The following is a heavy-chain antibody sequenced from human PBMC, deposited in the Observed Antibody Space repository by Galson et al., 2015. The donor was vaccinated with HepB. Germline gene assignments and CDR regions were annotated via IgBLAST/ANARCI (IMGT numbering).Heavy chain of an antibody. CDR1: GFTFRSYA. J-gene: IGHJ4*02. V-gene: IGHV3-30*14. CDR2: ILYDGNNK. Sequence: SLRLSCAASGFTFRSYAMHWVRQAPGKGLEWVAVILYDGNNKFYAGSVKGRFTISRDNSKNTLYLQMNSLRTEDTAMYYCARGVIIAVAGTGEGLDYWGQGTLVTVSS. CDR3: ARGVIIAVAGTGEGLDY. D-gene: IGHD6-19*01.